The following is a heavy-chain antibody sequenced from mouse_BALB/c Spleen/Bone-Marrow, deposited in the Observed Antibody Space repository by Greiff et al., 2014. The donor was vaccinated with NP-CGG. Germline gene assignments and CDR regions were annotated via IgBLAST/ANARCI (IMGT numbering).Heavy chain of an antibody. CDR3: ARITTATGAMDY. D-gene: IGHD1-2*01. V-gene: IGHV2-9*02. J-gene: IGHJ4*01. CDR2: LWADGST. CDR1: GFSLTTCG. Sequence: QVQLQQSGPGLVAPSQSLSITCTVSGFSLTTCGVHWVRQPPGKGLEWLGVLWADGSTNYNSALMSRLSISKDNSKSQVFLKMNSLQTDDTAMYYCARITTATGAMDYWGQGTSVTVSS.